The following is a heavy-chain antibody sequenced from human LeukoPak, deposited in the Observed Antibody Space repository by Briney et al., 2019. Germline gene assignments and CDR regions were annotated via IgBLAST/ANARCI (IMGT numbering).Heavy chain of an antibody. V-gene: IGHV3-23*01. CDR2: ISGSGGST. CDR1: GFTFSSYA. CDR3: AKDLDYYYYYGMDV. J-gene: IGHJ6*02. Sequence: GGSLRLSCAASGFTFSSYAMSWVRQAPGMGLEWVSAISGSGGSTYYADSVKGRFTISRDNSKNTLYLQMNSLRAEDTAVYYCAKDLDYYYYYGMDVWGQGTTVTVSS.